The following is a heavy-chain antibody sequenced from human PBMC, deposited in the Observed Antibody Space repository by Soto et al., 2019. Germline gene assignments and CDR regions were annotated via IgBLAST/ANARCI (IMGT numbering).Heavy chain of an antibody. Sequence: KPSETLSLTRTVSGGSISSGDYYWSWIRQPPGKGLEWIGYIYYSGSTYYNPSLKSRVTISVDTSKNQFSLKLSSVTAADTAVYYCARDPFDGVVTATPADAFDIWGQGTMVTVSS. V-gene: IGHV4-30-4*01. CDR2: IYYSGST. J-gene: IGHJ3*02. CDR1: GGSISSGDYY. D-gene: IGHD2-21*02. CDR3: ARDPFDGVVTATPADAFDI.